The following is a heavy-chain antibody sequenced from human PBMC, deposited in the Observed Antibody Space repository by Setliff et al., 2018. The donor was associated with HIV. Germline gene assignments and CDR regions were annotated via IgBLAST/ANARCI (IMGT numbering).Heavy chain of an antibody. CDR2: IGQDGSEK. J-gene: IGHJ6*02. Sequence: GGSLRLSCAASRFDFNNYWMCWVRQTPGKGLEWVANIGQDGSEKHYVDSVKGRFTISRDNAKNSMDLQMNSVRAEDTAIYYCARKLRPGHGVDVWGQGTTVTVSS. V-gene: IGHV3-7*01. CDR1: RFDFNNYW. CDR3: ARKLRPGHGVDV. D-gene: IGHD3-10*01.